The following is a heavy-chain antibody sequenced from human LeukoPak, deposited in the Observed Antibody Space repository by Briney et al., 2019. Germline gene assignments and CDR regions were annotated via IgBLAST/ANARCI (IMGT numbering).Heavy chain of an antibody. CDR2: ISSSSSYI. Sequence: GGSLRLSCAASGFTFSSYSMNWVRQAPGKGLEWVSSISSSSSYIYYADSVKGRFTISRDNAKNSLYLQMNSLRAEDTAVYYCAKAPIGIYYDSSGYYRRYFDYWGQGTLVTVSS. V-gene: IGHV3-21*04. J-gene: IGHJ4*02. CDR3: AKAPIGIYYDSSGYYRRYFDY. D-gene: IGHD3-22*01. CDR1: GFTFSSYS.